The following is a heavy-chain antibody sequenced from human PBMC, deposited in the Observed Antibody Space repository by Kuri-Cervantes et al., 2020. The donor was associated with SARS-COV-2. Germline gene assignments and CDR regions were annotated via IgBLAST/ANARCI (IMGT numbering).Heavy chain of an antibody. CDR3: ARDIAHYDFWSGYSYYYGMDV. J-gene: IGHJ6*02. V-gene: IGHV1-18*01. D-gene: IGHD3-3*01. CDR2: ISAYNGNT. CDR1: GGTFSSYA. Sequence: ASVKVSCKASGGTFSSYAISWVRQAPGQGLEWMGWISAYNGNTNYAQKLQGRVTMTTDTSTSTAYMELSRLRSDDTAVYYCARDIAHYDFWSGYSYYYGMDVWGQGTTVTVSS.